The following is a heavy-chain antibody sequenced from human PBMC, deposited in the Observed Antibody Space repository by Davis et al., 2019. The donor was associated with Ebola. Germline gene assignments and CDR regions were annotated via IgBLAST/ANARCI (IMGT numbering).Heavy chain of an antibody. CDR2: IYYSGST. J-gene: IGHJ6*02. Sequence: LRLSCTVSGGSISSGGYYWSWIRQHPGKGLEWIGYIYYSGSTYYIPSLKSRVTISVDTSKNQFSLKLSSVNAADTAVYYCAGLRYCSSTTCYYYYGMDVWGQGTTVTVSS. CDR3: AGLRYCSSTTCYYYYGMDV. D-gene: IGHD2-2*01. CDR1: GGSISSGGYY. V-gene: IGHV4-31*03.